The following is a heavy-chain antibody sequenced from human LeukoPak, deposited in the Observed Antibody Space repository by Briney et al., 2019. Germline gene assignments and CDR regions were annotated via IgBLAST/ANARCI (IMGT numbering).Heavy chain of an antibody. CDR1: GGTFSSYA. CDR2: IIPIFGTT. Sequence: ASVKVSCKASGGTFSSYAISWVRQAPGQGLEWMGGIIPIFGTTNYAQKFQDRVTITADESTSTAYMDLSSLKSEDTAVYYCARHRPNDSGSYYSDAFDIWGQGTMVTVSS. J-gene: IGHJ3*02. V-gene: IGHV1-69*13. CDR3: ARHRPNDSGSYYSDAFDI. D-gene: IGHD1-26*01.